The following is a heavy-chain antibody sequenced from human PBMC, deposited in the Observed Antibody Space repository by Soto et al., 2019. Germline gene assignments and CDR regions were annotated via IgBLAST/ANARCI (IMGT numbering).Heavy chain of an antibody. J-gene: IGHJ4*02. CDR2: ISTDGSST. V-gene: IGHV3-74*01. Sequence: EVQLVESGGGLVQPGGSLRLSCAATGFTFSTYWMHWVRQGPGKGLVWVSRISTDGSSTTYADSVKGRFTISRDHAQNPLYLQMNSLSAEDTAVYYCASATGSNHPFDYWGQGTLVTVSS. D-gene: IGHD2-2*01. CDR3: ASATGSNHPFDY. CDR1: GFTFSTYW.